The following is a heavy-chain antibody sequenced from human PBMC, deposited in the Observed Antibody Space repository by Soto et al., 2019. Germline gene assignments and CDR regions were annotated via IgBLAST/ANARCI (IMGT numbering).Heavy chain of an antibody. CDR1: GFTFSSYT. CDR2: ISSSSTYI. Sequence: PGGSLRLSCAASGFTFSSYTMNWVRQAPGKGLEWVSYISSSSTYIYVADSVKGRFTISRDNAKNSLYLQMNVLRPEDTAVYYFARDSGPCSGILTSFYKGAFEIWGQGTRVTVSS. V-gene: IGHV3-21*06. D-gene: IGHD3-9*01. CDR3: ARDSGPCSGILTSFYKGAFEI. J-gene: IGHJ3*02.